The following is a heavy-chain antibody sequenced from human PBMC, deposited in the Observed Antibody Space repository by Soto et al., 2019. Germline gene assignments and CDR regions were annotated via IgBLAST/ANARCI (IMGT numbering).Heavy chain of an antibody. Sequence: PGGSLRLSCTASGFTFRTYAMTWFRQAPGKGLEWVSAISGSGSTFYANSVKGRFTISRDNSRNTVSLQMHSLRAEDSAIYYCAKEKDYDFVWGSDRYTSHYWGKGTLVTVPQ. D-gene: IGHD3-16*02. J-gene: IGHJ4*02. CDR2: ISGSGST. CDR3: AKEKDYDFVWGSDRYTSHY. V-gene: IGHV3-23*01. CDR1: GFTFRTYA.